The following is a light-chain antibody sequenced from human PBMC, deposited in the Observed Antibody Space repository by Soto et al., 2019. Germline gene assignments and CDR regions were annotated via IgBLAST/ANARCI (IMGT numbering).Light chain of an antibody. V-gene: IGLV1-47*01. CDR3: AAWDDSLSGVI. CDR2: RNS. Sequence: QSVLTQSPSASGTPGQRVTISCSGSSSNIGGNYVYWYQQLPGRAPKLLICRNSQRPSGVPDRFSGSKSGTSASLAISGLRSEDEAEYYCAAWDDSLSGVIFGGGTKLTVL. CDR1: SSNIGGNY. J-gene: IGLJ2*01.